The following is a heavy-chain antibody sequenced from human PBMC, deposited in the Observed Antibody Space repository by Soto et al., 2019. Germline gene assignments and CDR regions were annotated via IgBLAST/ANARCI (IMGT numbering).Heavy chain of an antibody. Sequence: GGSLRLSCAASGFTFSSYSMNWVRQAPGKGLEWVSYISSSSSTIYYADSVKGRFTISRDNAKNSLYLQMNSLRAEDTAVYYCARAPYCSGGSCRDGAFDIWGQGTMVTVSS. D-gene: IGHD2-15*01. CDR2: ISSSSSTI. CDR1: GFTFSSYS. CDR3: ARAPYCSGGSCRDGAFDI. V-gene: IGHV3-48*01. J-gene: IGHJ3*02.